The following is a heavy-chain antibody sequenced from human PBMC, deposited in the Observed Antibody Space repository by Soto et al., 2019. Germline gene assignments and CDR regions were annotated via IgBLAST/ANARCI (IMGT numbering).Heavy chain of an antibody. CDR3: ARDRLPIYYDSMPHNAFDI. CDR1: GGSISSGDYY. D-gene: IGHD3-22*01. V-gene: IGHV4-30-4*01. Sequence: QVQLQESGPGLVKPSQTLSLTCTVSGGSISSGDYYWSWIRQPPGKGLEWIGYIYYSGSTYYNPSLKSRVTKSVDTSKNQFSLKLSSVTAADTAVYYCARDRLPIYYDSMPHNAFDIWGQGTMVTVSS. J-gene: IGHJ3*02. CDR2: IYYSGST.